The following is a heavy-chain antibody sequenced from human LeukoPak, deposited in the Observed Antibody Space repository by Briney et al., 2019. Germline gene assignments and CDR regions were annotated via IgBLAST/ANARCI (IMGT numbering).Heavy chain of an antibody. J-gene: IGHJ5*02. CDR2: IFYSGST. CDR1: GGSISSSY. Sequence: SETLSLTCTVSGGSISSSYWSWIRQPPGKGLEWIGYIFYSGSTNYNPSLKTRVTISVDTSKNQFSLRLSSVTAADTAVYYCARTYYSDTSGYQGSWGQGTLVTVSS. D-gene: IGHD3-22*01. CDR3: ARTYYSDTSGYQGS. V-gene: IGHV4-59*08.